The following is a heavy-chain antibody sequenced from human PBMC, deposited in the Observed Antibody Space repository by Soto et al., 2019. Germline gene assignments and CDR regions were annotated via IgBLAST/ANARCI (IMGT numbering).Heavy chain of an antibody. J-gene: IGHJ3*02. CDR3: ARSSSGPPPDVFDI. CDR2: FDPEDGET. V-gene: IGHV1-24*01. CDR1: GYTPTELS. D-gene: IGHD6-19*01. Sequence: ASVKVSCKVSGYTPTELSMHWVRQAPGKGLEWMGGFDPEDGETNYAQKLQGRVTMTTDTSTSTAYMELRSLRSDDTAVYYCARSSSGPPPDVFDIWGQGTMVTVSS.